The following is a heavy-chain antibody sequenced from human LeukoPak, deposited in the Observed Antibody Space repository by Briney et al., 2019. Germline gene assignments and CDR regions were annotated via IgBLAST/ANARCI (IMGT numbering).Heavy chain of an antibody. CDR1: GGSISSYY. Sequence: SETLSLTCTVSGGSISSYYWSWIRQPPGKGLEWIGYIYYSGSTNYNPSLKSRVTISVDTSKNQFSLKLSSVTAADTAVYYCARAKGYNWNYDYRGQGTLVTVSS. CDR2: IYYSGST. V-gene: IGHV4-59*01. CDR3: ARAKGYNWNYDY. D-gene: IGHD1-7*01. J-gene: IGHJ4*02.